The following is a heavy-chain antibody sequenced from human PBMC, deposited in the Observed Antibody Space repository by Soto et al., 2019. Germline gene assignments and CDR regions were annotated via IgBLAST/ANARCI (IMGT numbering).Heavy chain of an antibody. CDR2: INAYNGNT. Sequence: ASVKVSCKASGYRFTSYGIGWVRRAPGQGLEWMGGINAYNGNTNYAQNLQGRVTLTTDTSTSTAYMELSSLRSEDTAVYYCARERVSVVPDSWGKGTLVTVSS. D-gene: IGHD2-21*01. CDR1: GYRFTSYG. V-gene: IGHV1-18*01. J-gene: IGHJ4*02. CDR3: ARERVSVVPDS.